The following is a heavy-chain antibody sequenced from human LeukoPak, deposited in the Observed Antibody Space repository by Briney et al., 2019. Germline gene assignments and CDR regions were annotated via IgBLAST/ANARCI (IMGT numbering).Heavy chain of an antibody. J-gene: IGHJ4*02. CDR1: GGSISSYY. Sequence: SETLSLTCTVSGGSISSYYWSWIRQPAGKGLEWIGRIYTSGSTNYNPSLKSRVTMSVDTSKNQFSLKLSSVTAADTAVYYCARDPGIAAADSYYFDYWGQGTLVPVSS. CDR3: ARDPGIAAADSYYFDY. V-gene: IGHV4-4*07. D-gene: IGHD6-13*01. CDR2: IYTSGST.